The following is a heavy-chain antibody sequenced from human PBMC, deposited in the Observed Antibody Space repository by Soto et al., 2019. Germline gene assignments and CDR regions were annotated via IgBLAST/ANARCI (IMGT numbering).Heavy chain of an antibody. J-gene: IGHJ6*03. CDR2: ISSSGSTI. D-gene: IGHD2-15*01. CDR3: ARAVAATSYYYYYMDV. Sequence: GGSLRLSCAASGFTFSDYYMSWIRQAPGKGLEWVSYISSSGSTIYYADSVKGRFTISRDNAKNSLYLQMNSLRAEDTAVYYCARAVAATSYYYYYMDVWGKGTTVTVSS. V-gene: IGHV3-11*01. CDR1: GFTFSDYY.